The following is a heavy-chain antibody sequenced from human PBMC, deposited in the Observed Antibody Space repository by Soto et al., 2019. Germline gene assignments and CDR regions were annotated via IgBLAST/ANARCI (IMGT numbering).Heavy chain of an antibody. Sequence: GGSLRLSCAASGFTFSSYSMNWVRQAPGKGLEWVSSISSSSSYIYYADSVKGRFTISRDNAKNSLYLQMNSLGAGDTAVYYCARSGSSGWYPPDRYYYGMDVWGQGTTVTVSS. D-gene: IGHD6-19*01. CDR2: ISSSSSYI. CDR1: GFTFSSYS. CDR3: ARSGSSGWYPPDRYYYGMDV. J-gene: IGHJ6*02. V-gene: IGHV3-21*01.